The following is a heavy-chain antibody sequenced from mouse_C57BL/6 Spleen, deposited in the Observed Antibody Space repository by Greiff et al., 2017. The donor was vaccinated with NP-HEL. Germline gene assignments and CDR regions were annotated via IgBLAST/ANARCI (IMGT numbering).Heavy chain of an antibody. CDR2: ISSGGSYT. D-gene: IGHD3-2*02. J-gene: IGHJ3*01. Sequence: EVQGVESGGDLVKPGGSLKLSCAASGFTFSSYGMSWVRQTPDKRLEWVATISSGGSYTYYPDSVKGRFTISRDNAKNTLYLQMSSLKSEDTAMYDCARLGAAQATGFAYWGQGTLVTVSA. V-gene: IGHV5-6*01. CDR1: GFTFSSYG. CDR3: ARLGAAQATGFAY.